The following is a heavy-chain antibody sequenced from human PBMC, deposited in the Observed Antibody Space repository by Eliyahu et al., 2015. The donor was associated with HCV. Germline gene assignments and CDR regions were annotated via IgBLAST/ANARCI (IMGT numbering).Heavy chain of an antibody. D-gene: IGHD5-12*01. J-gene: IGHJ3*02. V-gene: IGHV1-2*02. CDR2: INPNSGGT. Sequence: QVQLVQSGAEVKKPGASVKVSCXASGYXFTGYYIHWVRQAPGQGLEWMGWINPNSGGTKYAQKFQGRVTMTRDTSISTAYMELYRLRSDDTAVYYCARAGDYSGYDFRSVAFDIWGQGTMVTVSS. CDR1: GYXFTGYY. CDR3: ARAGDYSGYDFRSVAFDI.